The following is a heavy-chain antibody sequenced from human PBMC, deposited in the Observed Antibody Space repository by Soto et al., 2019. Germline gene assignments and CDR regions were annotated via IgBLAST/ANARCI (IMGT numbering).Heavy chain of an antibody. D-gene: IGHD2-15*01. V-gene: IGHV3-30-3*01. CDR3: ARERAEEVVVAATLNY. J-gene: IGHJ4*02. CDR2: ISYDGSNK. CDR1: GFTFSSYA. Sequence: QVQLVESGGGVVQPGRSLRLSCAASGFTFSSYAMHWVRQAPGKGLEWVAVISYDGSNKYYADSVKGRFTISRDNSKNTLYLQMNSLRAEDTAVYYCARERAEEVVVAATLNYWGQGTLVTVSS.